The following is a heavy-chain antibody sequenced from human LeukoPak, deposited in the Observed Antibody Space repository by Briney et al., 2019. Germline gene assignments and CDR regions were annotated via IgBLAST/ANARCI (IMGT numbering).Heavy chain of an antibody. Sequence: SETLSLTCAVYGGSFSGYYWNWIRQPPGKGLEWIGEINHSGSTNYNPSLKSRVTISVDTSKNQFSLKLSSVTAADTAVYYCARGYCSRTSCYHRVWFDPWGQGTLVTVSS. J-gene: IGHJ5*02. CDR3: ARGYCSRTSCYHRVWFDP. CDR1: GGSFSGYY. CDR2: INHSGST. D-gene: IGHD2-2*01. V-gene: IGHV4-34*01.